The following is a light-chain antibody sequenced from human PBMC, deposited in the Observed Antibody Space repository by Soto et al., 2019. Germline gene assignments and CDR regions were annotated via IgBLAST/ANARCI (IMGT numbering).Light chain of an antibody. V-gene: IGKV3-15*01. Sequence: EILMTQSTATLSVSPGEGLTLSCRASQSISRTLAWYQQRPGQAPRLLIYGASSRATGVPARFSGSGSGTEFTLTISSLQSEDFAAYYCQQYNDWPLTFGGGTKVDIK. CDR3: QQYNDWPLT. CDR1: QSISRT. J-gene: IGKJ4*01. CDR2: GAS.